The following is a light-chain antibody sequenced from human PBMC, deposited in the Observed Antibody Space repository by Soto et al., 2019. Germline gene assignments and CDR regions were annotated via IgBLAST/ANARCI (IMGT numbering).Light chain of an antibody. V-gene: IGLV2-8*01. CDR2: EVN. CDR1: SSDVGGYNY. CDR3: TSYASGNTV. Sequence: QSALTQPPSASGSPGQSVTISCTGTSSDVGGYNYVSWYQQHPGKVPKLMVYEVNKRPSGVPDRSSGSKSRNTASLTVSGLQAEDEADYYCTSYASGNTVFGTGTKLTVL. J-gene: IGLJ1*01.